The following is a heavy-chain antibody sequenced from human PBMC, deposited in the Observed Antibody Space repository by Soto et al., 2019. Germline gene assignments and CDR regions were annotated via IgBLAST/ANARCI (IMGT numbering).Heavy chain of an antibody. D-gene: IGHD4-17*01. CDR1: GFTFDTYA. CDR3: TRGLLTAYADY. Sequence: QVQLVESGGGVVQSGRSLRLSCAASGFTFDTYAMHWVRQAPGKGLEWVAVISYDGSNQFYAGSVKGRFTVSRDNSKNTLDLQMNSRRNDDTAVYYCTRGLLTAYADYWGQGALVTVS. J-gene: IGHJ4*02. V-gene: IGHV3-30-3*01. CDR2: ISYDGSNQ.